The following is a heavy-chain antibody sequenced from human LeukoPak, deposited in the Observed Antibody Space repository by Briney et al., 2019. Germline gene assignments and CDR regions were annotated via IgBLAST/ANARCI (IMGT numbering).Heavy chain of an antibody. J-gene: IGHJ4*02. Sequence: SETLSLTCAVYGGSFSGYYWSWIRQPPGKGLEWIGEINHSGSTNYNPSLKSRVTISVDTSKNQFSLKLSSVTAADTAVYYCARGRKGWQQLVRVFDYWGQGILVTVSS. CDR2: INHSGST. V-gene: IGHV4-34*01. D-gene: IGHD6-13*01. CDR3: ARGRKGWQQLVRVFDY. CDR1: GGSFSGYY.